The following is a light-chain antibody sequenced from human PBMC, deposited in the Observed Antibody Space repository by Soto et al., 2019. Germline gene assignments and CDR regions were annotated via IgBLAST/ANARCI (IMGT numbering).Light chain of an antibody. CDR2: EES. J-gene: IGKJ1*01. CDR1: QSIKSW. CDR3: QQYNTYAWT. Sequence: DIQMTQSPSTLSASVGDRVTITCRASQSIKSWLAWYQQKPGKAPKLLIYEESSLESGVPSRFGGSGSGTEFTLTISSLQHDYFATYYCQQYNTYAWTFGQGTKVEIK. V-gene: IGKV1-5*03.